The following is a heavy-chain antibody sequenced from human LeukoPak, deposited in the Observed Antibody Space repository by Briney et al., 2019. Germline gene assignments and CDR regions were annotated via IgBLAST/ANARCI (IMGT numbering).Heavy chain of an antibody. V-gene: IGHV4-59*08. Sequence: PSETLSLTCSVSGGSIRSYYWSWIRQPPGNGLEWIGYIDYTGSTNYNPSLKSRVSISGDTSKNQFSLKLTSVTAADTAVYYCARQGGYTNVYPFDSWGPGTLVTVSS. CDR1: GGSIRSYY. CDR3: ARQGGYTNVYPFDS. J-gene: IGHJ4*02. D-gene: IGHD5-18*01. CDR2: IDYTGST.